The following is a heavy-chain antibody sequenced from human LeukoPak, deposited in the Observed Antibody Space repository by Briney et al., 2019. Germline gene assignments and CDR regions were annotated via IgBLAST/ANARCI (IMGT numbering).Heavy chain of an antibody. V-gene: IGHV1-69*05. CDR1: GGTFTSYA. CDR3: ARSYGSGSSNNWFDP. CDR2: LIPMFRPP. J-gene: IGHJ5*02. D-gene: IGHD3-10*01. Sequence: SAKVSCKASGGTFTSYATSAGREGPEQRHEWMGGLIPMFRPPNYAPQFPGRVTITTDESTSPAYMELSSLRSEDTAVYYCARSYGSGSSNNWFDPWGQGTLVTVS.